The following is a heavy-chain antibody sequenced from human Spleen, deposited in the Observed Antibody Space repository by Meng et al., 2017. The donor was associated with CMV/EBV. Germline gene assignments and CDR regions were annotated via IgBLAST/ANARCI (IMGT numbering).Heavy chain of an antibody. Sequence: GSLRLSCAVYGGSFSGYYWSWIRQPPGKGLEWIGEINHSGSTNYNPSLKSRVTISVDTSKNQFSLKLSSVTAADTAVYYCARRGGNCSSTSCYTDFDYWGQGTLVTVSS. V-gene: IGHV4-34*01. CDR1: GGSFSGYY. D-gene: IGHD2-2*01. CDR3: ARRGGNCSSTSCYTDFDY. CDR2: INHSGST. J-gene: IGHJ4*02.